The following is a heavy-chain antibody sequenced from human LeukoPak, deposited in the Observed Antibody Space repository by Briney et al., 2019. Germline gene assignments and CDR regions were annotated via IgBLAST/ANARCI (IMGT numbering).Heavy chain of an antibody. V-gene: IGHV4-31*03. CDR2: ASYSGGT. CDR3: ATAEWEYFYFDS. J-gene: IGHJ4*02. CDR1: GGSISSGDYY. D-gene: IGHD1-26*01. Sequence: PSETLSLTCTVSGGSISSGDYYWGWIRQPPGKGLEWIGFASYSGGTYYNPSLMSRITISVDRSQNQFSLRMRDVTAADTAVYFCATAEWEYFYFDSWGQGALVAVSS.